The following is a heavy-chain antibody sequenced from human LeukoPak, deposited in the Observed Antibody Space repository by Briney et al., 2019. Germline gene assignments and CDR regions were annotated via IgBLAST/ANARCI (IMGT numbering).Heavy chain of an antibody. CDR1: GYTFTSYG. CDR3: ARAGGYYDSSGYQVYYMDV. D-gene: IGHD3-22*01. J-gene: IGHJ6*03. V-gene: IGHV1-18*01. CDR2: ISAYNGST. Sequence: GASVKVSCKASGYTFTSYGISWVRQAPGQGLEWMGWISAYNGSTNYAQKLQGRVTMTTDTSTSTAYMELRSLRSDDTAVYYCARAGGYYDSSGYQVYYMDVWGKGTTVTVSS.